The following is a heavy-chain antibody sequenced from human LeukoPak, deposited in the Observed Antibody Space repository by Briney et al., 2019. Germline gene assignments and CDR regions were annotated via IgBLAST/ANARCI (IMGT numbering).Heavy chain of an antibody. CDR2: INPNSGGP. CDR1: GYAFTAHY. D-gene: IGHD6-13*01. V-gene: IGHV1-2*02. Sequence: GASVKVSCKASGYAFTAHYIHWVRQAPGQGFEWMGWINPNSGGPNYAQKFQGRVTMTRDTSISTAYMEPSRLRSDDTAVYYCARAHREYSSSWYGTPMDVWGKGTTVTVSS. CDR3: ARAHREYSSSWYGTPMDV. J-gene: IGHJ6*03.